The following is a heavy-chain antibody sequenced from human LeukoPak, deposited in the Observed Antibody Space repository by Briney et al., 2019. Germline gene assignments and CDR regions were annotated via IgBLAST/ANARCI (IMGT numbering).Heavy chain of an antibody. J-gene: IGHJ4*02. CDR1: GFTFSSYA. Sequence: GGSLRLSCAASGFTFSSYAMSWVRQAPGKGLEWVSAISGSGGSTNYADSVKGRFTISRDNSKNTLYLQMNSLRAEDTAVYYCAPTPQYYYDSSGYLNYWGQGTLVTVSS. CDR2: ISGSGGST. CDR3: APTPQYYYDSSGYLNY. V-gene: IGHV3-23*01. D-gene: IGHD3-22*01.